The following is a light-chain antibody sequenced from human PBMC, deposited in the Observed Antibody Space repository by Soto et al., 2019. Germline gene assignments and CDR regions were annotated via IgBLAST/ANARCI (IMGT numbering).Light chain of an antibody. CDR3: QQYGSSRT. CDR2: DAS. Sequence: EIVLTQSPGTLSLSPGERATLSCRASQSVSSSYLAWYQQKPGQAPRLLIYDASTRATVIPDRFSGSGSGTDFSLTISRLESEDFAVYFCQQYGSSRTFGLGTKVEIK. V-gene: IGKV3-20*01. J-gene: IGKJ1*01. CDR1: QSVSSSY.